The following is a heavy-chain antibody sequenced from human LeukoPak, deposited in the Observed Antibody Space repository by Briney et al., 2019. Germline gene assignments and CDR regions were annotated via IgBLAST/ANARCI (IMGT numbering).Heavy chain of an antibody. CDR3: ARDSQDG. CDR2: ISYDGSNK. J-gene: IGHJ6*02. V-gene: IGHV3-30*04. Sequence: QPGRSLRLSCAASGFTFSSYAMHWVRQAPGKGLEWVAVISYDGSNKYYADSVKRRFTISRDNSKNTLYLQMNSLRAEDTAVYYCARDSQDGWGQGTTVTVSS. CDR1: GFTFSSYA.